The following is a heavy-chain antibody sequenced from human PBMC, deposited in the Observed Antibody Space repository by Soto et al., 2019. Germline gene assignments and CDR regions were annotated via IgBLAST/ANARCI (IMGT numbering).Heavy chain of an antibody. V-gene: IGHV2-5*01. J-gene: IGHJ6*02. D-gene: IGHD3-22*01. CDR3: AHSLMYYCDSSGYHYGMDV. CDR2: IYWNDDK. CDR1: GFSLSTSGVG. Sequence: QITLKESGPTLVKPTQTLTLTCTFSGFSLSTSGVGVGWIRQPPGKALEWLALIYWNDDKRYSPSLKSRLTITKDTSKNQVVLTMTNMHPVDTATYCCAHSLMYYCDSSGYHYGMDVWGQGTTVTVSS.